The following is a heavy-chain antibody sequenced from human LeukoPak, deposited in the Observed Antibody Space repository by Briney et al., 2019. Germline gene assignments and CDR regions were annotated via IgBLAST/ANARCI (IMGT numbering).Heavy chain of an antibody. CDR3: ARDLAWGAFDY. CDR2: ISAGAENT. J-gene: IGHJ4*02. V-gene: IGHV3-23*01. Sequence: GGTLRLSCAASGFTFGSYSMTWVRQAPGKGLEWVSGISAGAENTNYADSVKGRFSISRDDSKNTLSLQMNSLRVEDTAVYYCARDLAWGAFDYWGQGTLVTVSS. D-gene: IGHD7-27*01. CDR1: GFTFGSYS.